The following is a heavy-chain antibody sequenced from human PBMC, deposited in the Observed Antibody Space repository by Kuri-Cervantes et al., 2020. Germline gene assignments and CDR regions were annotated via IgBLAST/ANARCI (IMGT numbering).Heavy chain of an antibody. D-gene: IGHD3-10*01. V-gene: IGHV3-30*07. J-gene: IGHJ6*02. CDR2: YDESNN. CDR3: ARDSGVDTWFEXYYYYGMDV. CDR1: GFSFSSYA. Sequence: GGSLRLSCAASGFSFSSYAMHWVRQAPGKGLEWVASYDESNNFYADSVKGRFTISRDNSKNTLYLQMSSLRAEDTAVYYCARDSGVDTWFEXYYYYGMDVWGQGTTVTVSS.